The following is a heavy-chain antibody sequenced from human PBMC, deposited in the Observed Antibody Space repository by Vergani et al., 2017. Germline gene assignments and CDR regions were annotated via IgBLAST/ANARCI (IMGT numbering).Heavy chain of an antibody. J-gene: IGHJ6*03. V-gene: IGHV5-51*01. Sequence: VQLVQSGAEVKKPGESLKLSCKGSGYSFTSYWIGWVRQMPGKGLEWMGIIYPGDSDTRYSPSFQSQVTISADKYISTAYLQWSSLKASDTAMYSCARHVCSGGSCYLRVAEYYMDGGGEGTTVTVSS. CDR3: ARHVCSGGSCYLRVAEYYMDG. CDR2: IYPGDSDT. D-gene: IGHD2-15*01. CDR1: GYSFTSYW.